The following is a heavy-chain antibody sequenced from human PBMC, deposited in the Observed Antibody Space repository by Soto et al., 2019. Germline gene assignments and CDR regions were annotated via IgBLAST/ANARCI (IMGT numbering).Heavy chain of an antibody. CDR2: ISAYNGNT. V-gene: IGHV1-18*01. Sequence: QDQLVQSGVEVKKPGASVKVSCKASGYSFTNYGITWVRQAPGQGFERMGWISAYNGNTNYAQKFQGRVTLTTDASTSTAYLELRSLRSDDTGVYYCARDRGVAPPVAGNTHYYYYMDVWGKGTTVTVSS. CDR1: GYSFTNYG. J-gene: IGHJ6*03. D-gene: IGHD6-19*01. CDR3: ARDRGVAPPVAGNTHYYYYMDV.